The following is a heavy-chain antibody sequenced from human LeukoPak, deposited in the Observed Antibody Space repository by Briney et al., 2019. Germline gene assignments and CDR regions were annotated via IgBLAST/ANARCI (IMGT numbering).Heavy chain of an antibody. CDR2: IYPGDSDT. V-gene: IGHV5-51*01. Sequence: SGESLKISCKGSGYSFTSYWIGWVRQMPGKGLEWMGIIYPGDSDTRYSPSFQGQVTISADKSISTAYLQWSSLKASDTAMHYCASTGIAVAGGPYYYYGMDVWGQGTTVTVSS. D-gene: IGHD6-19*01. CDR3: ASTGIAVAGGPYYYYGMDV. J-gene: IGHJ6*02. CDR1: GYSFTSYW.